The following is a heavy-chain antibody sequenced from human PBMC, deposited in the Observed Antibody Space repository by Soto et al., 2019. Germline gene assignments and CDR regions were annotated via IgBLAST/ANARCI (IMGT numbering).Heavy chain of an antibody. CDR1: GFIFSNAW. V-gene: IGHV3-15*07. Sequence: GSLRLSCAASGFIFSNAWINWVRQVPGKGLEWVGRIKSKINGGTADYAAPVQGRFAVSRDDSKNMEFLQMNSLKTEDTGIYYCNTDSYSPITVVRFDYGGQGTVVTVSS. CDR3: NTDSYSPITVVRFDY. J-gene: IGHJ4*02. D-gene: IGHD1-26*01. CDR2: IKSKINGGTA.